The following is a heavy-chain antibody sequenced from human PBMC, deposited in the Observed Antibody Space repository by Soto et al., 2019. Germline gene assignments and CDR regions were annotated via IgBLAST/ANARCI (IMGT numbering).Heavy chain of an antibody. J-gene: IGHJ4*02. V-gene: IGHV4-31*03. Sequence: PSSTXSLTCTVSVCSIIISWYYLSWIRQHPGKGLEWIGYIYYSGNTHYNPSLRSRVIMSLITSKNQFSLKLNSVSAADTAVYYCARVSCGSNRCIRIDYWGQGTLVTVSS. D-gene: IGHD2-15*01. CDR3: ARVSCGSNRCIRIDY. CDR1: VCSIIISWYY. CDR2: IYYSGNT.